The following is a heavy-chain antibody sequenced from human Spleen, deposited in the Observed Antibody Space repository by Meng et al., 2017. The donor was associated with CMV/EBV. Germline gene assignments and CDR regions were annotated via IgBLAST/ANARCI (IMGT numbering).Heavy chain of an antibody. CDR3: ARADPIWNGYIFDY. V-gene: IGHV4-59*01. CDR1: GGSISGYS. CDR2: IYYSGNT. D-gene: IGHD3-3*01. J-gene: IGHJ4*02. Sequence: SETLSLTCTVSGGSISGYSWTWIRQSPGKGLKWIGYIYYSGNTNYNPSLKSRVTISVDTSKNQFSLKLSSVTAADTAVYYCARADPIWNGYIFDYWGQGALVTVSS.